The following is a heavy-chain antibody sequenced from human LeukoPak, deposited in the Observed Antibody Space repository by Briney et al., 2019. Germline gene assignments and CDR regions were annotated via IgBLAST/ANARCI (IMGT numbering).Heavy chain of an antibody. V-gene: IGHV1-18*01. CDR1: GYTITSYG. D-gene: IGHD6-6*01. CDR2: ISAYNGNT. J-gene: IGHJ6*02. Sequence: ASVKVSCKASGYTITSYGISWVRQPPGQGLEWMGWISAYNGNTNYAQKLQGRVTMTTDTSTSTAYMELRSLRSDDTAVDYCARSSGGAARPSYYYYGMDVWGQGTTVTVSS. CDR3: ARSSGGAARPSYYYYGMDV.